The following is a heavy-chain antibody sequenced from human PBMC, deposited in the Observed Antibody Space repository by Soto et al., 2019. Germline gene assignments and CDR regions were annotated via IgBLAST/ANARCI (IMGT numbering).Heavy chain of an antibody. CDR1: GFTFGAAA. Sequence: GGSLRLSCAASGFTFGAAAIHWVRQAPGKGLEWVAVISDDGSSKYYADSVRGRFTISRDNSQNTLDLQMNSLRAEDTAVYYCARDRLPRASVATPGYLDYWGQGSLVTVSS. V-gene: IGHV3-30-3*01. CDR2: ISDDGSSK. J-gene: IGHJ4*02. CDR3: ARDRLPRASVATPGYLDY. D-gene: IGHD1-1*01.